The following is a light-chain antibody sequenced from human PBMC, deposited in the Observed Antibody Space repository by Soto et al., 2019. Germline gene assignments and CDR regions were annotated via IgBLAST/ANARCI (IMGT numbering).Light chain of an antibody. CDR2: EAT. CDR1: RSDIGASNS. Sequence: QSALTQPASVSGSPGQSITISCAGTRSDIGASNSVSWYQHLPGRPPTPIIYEATNRPSGVSERFSGSKSGNTASLTISGLQAEDEADYYCCSYAGTYTHVLFGGGTKLTVL. V-gene: IGLV2-14*01. J-gene: IGLJ2*01. CDR3: CSYAGTYTHVL.